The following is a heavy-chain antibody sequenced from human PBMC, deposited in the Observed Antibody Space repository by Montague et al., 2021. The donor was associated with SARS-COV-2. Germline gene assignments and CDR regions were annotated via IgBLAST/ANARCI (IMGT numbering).Heavy chain of an antibody. V-gene: IGHV4-39*07. CDR1: GGSISSSSYY. D-gene: IGHD6-13*01. J-gene: IGHJ4*01. CDR3: ARVVRQQLVLLSDFDY. Sequence: SETLSLTCTVSGGSISSSSYYWGWIRQPPGKGLEWIGSIYYSGSTYYNPSLKSRVTISVDTSKNQFSLKLSSVTAADTAVYYCARVVRQQLVLLSDFDYWGQGTLVTVSS. CDR2: IYYSGST.